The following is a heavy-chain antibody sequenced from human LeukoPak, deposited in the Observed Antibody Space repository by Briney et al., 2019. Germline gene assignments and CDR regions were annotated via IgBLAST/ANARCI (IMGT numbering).Heavy chain of an antibody. Sequence: GGSLRLSCTVSGFTVSSDSMSWVRQAPGKGLEWASFIYSGGSTYYADSVKGRFTISRDNSKNTLYLQMNSLRAEDTAVYYCAKDKSRGSDAFDIWGQGTMVTVSS. V-gene: IGHV3-53*01. CDR1: GFTVSSDS. J-gene: IGHJ3*02. D-gene: IGHD3-10*01. CDR3: AKDKSRGSDAFDI. CDR2: IYSGGST.